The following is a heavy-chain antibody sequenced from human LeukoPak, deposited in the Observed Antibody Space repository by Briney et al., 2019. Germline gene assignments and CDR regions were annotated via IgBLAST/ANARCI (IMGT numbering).Heavy chain of an antibody. CDR2: IYHSGST. Sequence: SETLSLTCAVSGCSISSGYYWGWIRQPPGKGLEWIGSIYHSGSTYYNPSLKSRVTISVDTSKNQFSLKLSSVTAADTAVYYCARDSLAQALGYPGYYYGMDVWGKGTTVTVSS. J-gene: IGHJ6*04. CDR1: GCSISSGYY. V-gene: IGHV4-38-2*02. CDR3: ARDSLAQALGYPGYYYGMDV. D-gene: IGHD2-15*01.